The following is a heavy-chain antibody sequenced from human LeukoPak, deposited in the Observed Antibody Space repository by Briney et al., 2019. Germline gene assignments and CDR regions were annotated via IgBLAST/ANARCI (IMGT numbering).Heavy chain of an antibody. CDR2: INPNINGT. D-gene: IGHD6-25*01. CDR3: ARERTPGSGYGVDY. Sequence: ASVKASCKASGYTFTGYYIHWVRQAPGQGLEWMGWINPNINGTNYAQKFQGRVTMTGDRSISTAYMELSRLRSDDTAVYYCARERTPGSGYGVDYWGQGTVVTVSS. V-gene: IGHV1-2*02. CDR1: GYTFTGYY. J-gene: IGHJ4*02.